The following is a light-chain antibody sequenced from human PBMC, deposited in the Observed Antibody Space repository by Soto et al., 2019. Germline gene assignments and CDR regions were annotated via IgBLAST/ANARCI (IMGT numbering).Light chain of an antibody. J-gene: IGKJ5*01. V-gene: IGKV3-20*01. Sequence: EIVMTQSPVTLSVSPGERATLSCRASQSVSSNLAWYQQKPGQAPRLLIYGASTRATGIPARFSGSGSGTDFTLTISRLEPDDFALYFCQQYGGSPITFGLGTRLENK. CDR2: GAS. CDR3: QQYGGSPIT. CDR1: QSVSSN.